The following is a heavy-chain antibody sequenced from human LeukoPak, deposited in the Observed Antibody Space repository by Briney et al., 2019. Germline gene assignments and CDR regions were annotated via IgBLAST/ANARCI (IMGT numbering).Heavy chain of an antibody. CDR2: IKQDGSEQ. CDR1: GFIFNRFC. J-gene: IGHJ4*02. D-gene: IGHD5-18*01. CDR3: ARYVGHTYGYFDY. Sequence: PGGSLRLSCATSGFIFNRFCMSWVRQAPGKGLEWVANIKQDGSEQFYVDSVKGRFTISRDNTKNSLYLQMNSLRAEDTAVYYCARYVGHTYGYFDYWGQGTLVTVSS. V-gene: IGHV3-7*01.